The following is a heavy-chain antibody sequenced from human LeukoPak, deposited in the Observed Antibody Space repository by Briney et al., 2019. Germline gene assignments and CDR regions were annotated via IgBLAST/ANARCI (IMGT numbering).Heavy chain of an antibody. CDR1: GGSISSYY. J-gene: IGHJ4*02. D-gene: IGHD2-15*01. V-gene: IGHV4-4*07. CDR2: IYTSGST. Sequence: SENLSLTCTVTGGSISSYYWSWIRQPAGKGLEWIGRIYTSGSTNYSPSLRSRVTMSVDTSKNQFSLKLSSVTASDSAVYYGAREHSRGGVNYWGQGTLVTVSS. CDR3: AREHSRGGVNY.